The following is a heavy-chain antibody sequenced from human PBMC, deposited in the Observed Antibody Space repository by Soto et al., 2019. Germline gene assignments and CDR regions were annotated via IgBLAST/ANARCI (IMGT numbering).Heavy chain of an antibody. CDR2: ISSSSSYI. V-gene: IGHV3-21*01. D-gene: IGHD2-2*01. Sequence: EVQLVESGGGLVKPGGSLRLSCAASGFTFSSYSMNWVRQAPGKGLEWVSSISSSSSYIYYADSVKGRFTISRDNAKNSLYLQMNSLRAEDTAVYYCARDGRAAVPAASAVFHYYGMDVWGQGTTVTVSS. CDR3: ARDGRAAVPAASAVFHYYGMDV. CDR1: GFTFSSYS. J-gene: IGHJ6*02.